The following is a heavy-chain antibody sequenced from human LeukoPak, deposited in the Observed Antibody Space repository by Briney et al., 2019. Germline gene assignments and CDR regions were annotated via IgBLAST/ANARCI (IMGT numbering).Heavy chain of an antibody. Sequence: RSGESLKISCKGSGYSFISYWIGWVRQMPGKGLEWMGIIYPGDSDTRCSPSFQGQVTISADKSISTAYLQWNSLKASDTAMYYCARSGGWSSYYFDYWGQGTLVTVSS. CDR2: IYPGDSDT. D-gene: IGHD6-19*01. V-gene: IGHV5-51*01. J-gene: IGHJ4*02. CDR3: ARSGGWSSYYFDY. CDR1: GYSFISYW.